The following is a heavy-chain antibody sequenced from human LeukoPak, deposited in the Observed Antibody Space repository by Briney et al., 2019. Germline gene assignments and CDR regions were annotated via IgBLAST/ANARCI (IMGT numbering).Heavy chain of an antibody. Sequence: PSETLSLTCTVSGGSISIYYWSWIRQPPGKGLEWIGYIYYSGSTNYNPSLKSRVTISVDTSKNQFSLKLSSVTAADTAVYYCARDTSSGWYYFDYWGQGTLVTVSS. V-gene: IGHV4-59*01. J-gene: IGHJ4*02. CDR2: IYYSGST. D-gene: IGHD6-19*01. CDR3: ARDTSSGWYYFDY. CDR1: GGSISIYY.